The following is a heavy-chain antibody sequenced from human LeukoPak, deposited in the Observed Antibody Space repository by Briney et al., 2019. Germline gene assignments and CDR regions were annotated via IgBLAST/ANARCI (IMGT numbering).Heavy chain of an antibody. V-gene: IGHV4-39*01. CDR3: AVAWFRHYASSGLYSFDF. J-gene: IGHJ3*01. CDR1: GGSVSSSSYF. D-gene: IGHD3-22*01. Sequence: SETLSLTCTVSGGSVSSSSYFWGWIRPPPGMGLEWIGTMCYSGSTHYYPSLKSRVTISVDTSKNQFFLKLNSVTAADTAVYYCAVAWFRHYASSGLYSFDFWGQGTMVTVSS. CDR2: MCYSGST.